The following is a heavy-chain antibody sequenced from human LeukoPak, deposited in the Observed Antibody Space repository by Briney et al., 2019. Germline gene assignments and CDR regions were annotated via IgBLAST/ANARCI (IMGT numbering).Heavy chain of an antibody. Sequence: GESLKISCKGSGYSFTSYWIGWVRQMPGKGLEWMGIIYPGDSDTSYSPSFQGQVTISADKSISTAYLQWSILKASDTAMYYCARHIFRGYDFPTLLDYWGQGTLVTVSS. CDR3: ARHIFRGYDFPTLLDY. CDR1: GYSFTSYW. V-gene: IGHV5-51*01. CDR2: IYPGDSDT. D-gene: IGHD5-12*01. J-gene: IGHJ4*02.